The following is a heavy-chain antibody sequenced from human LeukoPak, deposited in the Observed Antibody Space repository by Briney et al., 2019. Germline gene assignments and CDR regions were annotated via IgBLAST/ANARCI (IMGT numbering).Heavy chain of an antibody. V-gene: IGHV1-46*01. CDR1: GYTFTGYY. CDR2: INPSGGST. CDR3: ARVTDYVWGSSQYYFDY. J-gene: IGHJ4*02. Sequence: GASVKVSCKASGYTFTGYYMHWVRQAPGQGLEWMGIINPSGGSTSYAQKFQGRVTMTRDTSTSTVYMELSSLRSEDTAVYYCARVTDYVWGSSQYYFDYWGQGTLVTVSS. D-gene: IGHD3-16*01.